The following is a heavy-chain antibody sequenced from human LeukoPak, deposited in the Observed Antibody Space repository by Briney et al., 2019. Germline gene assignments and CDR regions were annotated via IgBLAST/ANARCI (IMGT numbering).Heavy chain of an antibody. Sequence: AGGSLRLSCAASGFTFSSYAMHWVRQAPGKGLEYVSAISSNGGSTYYANSVKGRFTISRDNSKNTLYLQMGSLRAEDMAVYYCTGNYYGSGSYADFDYWGQGTLVTVSS. V-gene: IGHV3-64*01. CDR3: TGNYYGSGSYADFDY. CDR1: GFTFSSYA. D-gene: IGHD3-10*01. CDR2: ISSNGGST. J-gene: IGHJ4*02.